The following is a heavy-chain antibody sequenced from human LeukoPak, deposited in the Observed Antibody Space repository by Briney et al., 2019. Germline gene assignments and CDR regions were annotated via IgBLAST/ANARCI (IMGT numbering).Heavy chain of an antibody. CDR1: GGSISSSSCY. D-gene: IGHD2-21*01. Sequence: SETLSLTCTVSGGSISSSSCYWGWIRQPPGKGLEWIGSIYYSGTTYYNPSLKSRVTISVDTSKNQFSLKLSSVTAADTAVYYCARGLPGYSGGDDAFDIWGQGTMVTVSS. V-gene: IGHV4-39*02. J-gene: IGHJ3*02. CDR2: IYYSGTT. CDR3: ARGLPGYSGGDDAFDI.